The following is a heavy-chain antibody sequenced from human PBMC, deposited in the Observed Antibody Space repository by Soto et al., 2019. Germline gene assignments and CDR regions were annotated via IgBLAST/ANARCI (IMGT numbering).Heavy chain of an antibody. V-gene: IGHV4-31*03. D-gene: IGHD4-17*01. J-gene: IGHJ4*02. CDR3: ARVKGGYGGNSQGMNFDY. Sequence: SETLSLTCTVSGGSISSGGYYWSWIRQHPGKGLEWIGYIYYSGSTYYNPSLKSRVTISVDTSKNQFSLKLSSVTAADTAVYYCARVKGGYGGNSQGMNFDYWGQGTLVTVSS. CDR1: GGSISSGGYY. CDR2: IYYSGST.